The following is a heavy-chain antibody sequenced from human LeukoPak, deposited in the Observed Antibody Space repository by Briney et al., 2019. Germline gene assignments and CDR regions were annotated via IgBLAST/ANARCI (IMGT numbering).Heavy chain of an antibody. CDR3: ARAVPSTYYYDSSGYPDY. D-gene: IGHD3-22*01. Sequence: GGSLRLSCTASGFIFSGSWMAWIRQAPGKGLEWVAIIKKDGSEKYYVDSMKGRFTISRDNAKNSLYLQMNSLRAEDTAVYYCARAVPSTYYYDSSGYPDYWGQGTLVTVSS. CDR1: GFIFSGSW. V-gene: IGHV3-7*01. CDR2: IKKDGSEK. J-gene: IGHJ4*02.